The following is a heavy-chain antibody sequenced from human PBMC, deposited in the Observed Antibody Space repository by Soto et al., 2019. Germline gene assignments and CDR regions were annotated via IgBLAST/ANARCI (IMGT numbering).Heavy chain of an antibody. Sequence: LSLTCTVSGGSISSGGYYWSWIRQHPGKGLEWIGYIYYSGSTYYNPSLKSRVTISVDTSKNQFSLKLSSVTAADTAVYYCARAGYSNYLFDYWGQGTLVTVSS. D-gene: IGHD4-4*01. CDR1: GGSISSGGYY. J-gene: IGHJ4*02. CDR3: ARAGYSNYLFDY. V-gene: IGHV4-31*03. CDR2: IYYSGST.